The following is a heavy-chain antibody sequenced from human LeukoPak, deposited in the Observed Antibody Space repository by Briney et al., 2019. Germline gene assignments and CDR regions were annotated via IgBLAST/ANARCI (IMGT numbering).Heavy chain of an antibody. CDR2: ISTNGDST. V-gene: IGHV3-64*02. CDR1: GFTFSTYA. Sequence: PGGSQRLSCAASGFTFSTYAMHWVRQAPGKGLEYVSAISTNGDSTYYADSVKGRFTISRDNSKNTLFLQMGSLRADDMAVYYCARWGSTSCYDYWGQGTLVTVSS. CDR3: ARWGSTSCYDY. J-gene: IGHJ4*02. D-gene: IGHD2-2*01.